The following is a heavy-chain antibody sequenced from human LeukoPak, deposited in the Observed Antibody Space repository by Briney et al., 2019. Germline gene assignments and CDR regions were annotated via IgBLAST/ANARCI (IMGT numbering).Heavy chain of an antibody. CDR2: INHSGST. D-gene: IGHD3-22*01. V-gene: IGHV4-34*01. CDR3: APSPKYYYDSSGYYDLTSY. CDR1: GGSLSGYY. J-gene: IGHJ4*02. Sequence: SETLSLTCAVYGGSLSGYYWSWIRQPPGKGLEWIGEINHSGSTNYNPSLKSRVTISVDTSKNQFSLKLSSVTAADTAVYYCAPSPKYYYDSSGYYDLTSYWGQGTLVTVSS.